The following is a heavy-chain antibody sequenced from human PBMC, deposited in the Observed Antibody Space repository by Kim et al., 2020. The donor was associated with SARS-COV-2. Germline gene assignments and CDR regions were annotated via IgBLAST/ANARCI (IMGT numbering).Heavy chain of an antibody. J-gene: IGHJ4*02. V-gene: IGHV4-34*01. D-gene: IGHD3-16*01. CDR2: INHSGST. Sequence: SETLSLTCAVYGGSFSGYYWSWIRQPPGKGLEWIGEINHSGSTNYNPSLKSRVTISVDTSKNQFSLKLSSVTAADTAVYYCARLLGREYFDYWGQGTLVT. CDR1: GGSFSGYY. CDR3: ARLLGREYFDY.